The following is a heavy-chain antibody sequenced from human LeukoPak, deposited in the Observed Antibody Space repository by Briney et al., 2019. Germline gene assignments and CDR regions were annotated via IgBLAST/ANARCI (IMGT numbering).Heavy chain of an antibody. CDR2: IRQDGSEK. D-gene: IGHD6-19*01. CDR3: TRDGYNSGWSSLGY. CDR1: GFTFSSYW. J-gene: IGHJ4*02. Sequence: GGSLRLSCAASGFTFSSYWMSWVRQAPGKGLEWVANIRQDGSEKYYVDSVKGRFTISRDNAENSLYLQMNSLRAEDTAVYYCTRDGYNSGWSSLGYWGQGTLVTVSS. V-gene: IGHV3-7*01.